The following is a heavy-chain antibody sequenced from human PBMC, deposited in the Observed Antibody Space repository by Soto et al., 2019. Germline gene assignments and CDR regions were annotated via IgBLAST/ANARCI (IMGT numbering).Heavy chain of an antibody. V-gene: IGHV4-39*01. CDR2: IYYSGST. J-gene: IGHJ4*02. CDR1: GFSISIRSYS. Sequence: QLQLQESGPGLVKPSETLSLTCTVSGFSISIRSYSWAWIRHPPGKGLEWIGSIYYSGSTHYNPSLKSRVTISVDTSKNQFSLKLSSVTAADTAVYYCASLRVGATADYWGQGTLVTVSS. CDR3: ASLRVGATADY. D-gene: IGHD1-26*01.